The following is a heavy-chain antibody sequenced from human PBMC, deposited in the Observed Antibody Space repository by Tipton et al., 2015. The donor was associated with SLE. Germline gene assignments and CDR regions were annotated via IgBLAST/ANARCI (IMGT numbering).Heavy chain of an antibody. CDR3: ARDVYYYMDV. CDR2: IYYSGST. J-gene: IGHJ6*03. Sequence: LSLTCTVSGGSISSYYWSWIRQPPGKGLEWIGYIYYSGSTNYNPSLKSRVNISLDTSKNQFSLKLSSVTAADTAVYYCARDVYYYMDVWGKGTTVTVSS. V-gene: IGHV4-59*01. CDR1: GGSISSYY.